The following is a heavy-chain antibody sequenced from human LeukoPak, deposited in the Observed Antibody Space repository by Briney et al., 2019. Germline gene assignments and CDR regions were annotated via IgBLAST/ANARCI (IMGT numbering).Heavy chain of an antibody. CDR1: GFTFSSYW. V-gene: IGHV3-7*03. Sequence: GGSLRLSCAASGFTFSSYWMSWVRQAPGKGLEWVANIKQDGSEKYYVDSVKGRFTISRDNAKNSLYLQMNSLRAEDAAVYYCAKGAVRGSSPRMGYWGQGTRVTVSS. CDR2: IKQDGSEK. J-gene: IGHJ4*02. D-gene: IGHD6-6*01. CDR3: AKGAVRGSSPRMGY.